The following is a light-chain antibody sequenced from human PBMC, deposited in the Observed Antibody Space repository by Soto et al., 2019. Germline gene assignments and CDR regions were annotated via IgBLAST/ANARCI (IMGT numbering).Light chain of an antibody. CDR3: SSYTSSSTLV. J-gene: IGLJ2*01. V-gene: IGLV2-14*03. CDR1: SSDAGGYNS. Sequence: QSALTQPASVSGSPGQSITISCIGTSSDAGGYNSVSWYQHHPGKAPKLMIYDVSNRPSGVSNRFSGSKSGNTASLTISGLQAEDEADYYCSSYTSSSTLVFGGGTKLTVL. CDR2: DVS.